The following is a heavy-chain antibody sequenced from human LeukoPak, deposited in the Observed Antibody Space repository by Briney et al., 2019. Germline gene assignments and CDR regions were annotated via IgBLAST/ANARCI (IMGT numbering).Heavy chain of an antibody. CDR3: ARHATADSSGYYY. V-gene: IGHV1-69*04. J-gene: IGHJ4*02. Sequence: SVTVSCKASGGTFSSYAISWVRQAPGQGLEWMGRIIPILGIANYAQRFQGRVTITADKSTSTAYMELSSLRSEDTAVYYCARHATADSSGYYYWGQGTLVTVSS. D-gene: IGHD3-22*01. CDR1: GGTFSSYA. CDR2: IIPILGIA.